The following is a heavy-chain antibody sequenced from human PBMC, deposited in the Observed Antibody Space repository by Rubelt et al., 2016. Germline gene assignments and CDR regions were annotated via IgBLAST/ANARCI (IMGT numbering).Heavy chain of an antibody. V-gene: IGHV3-48*02. CDR1: GFTFSSYS. J-gene: IGHJ6*02. CDR2: ISSSSSTI. CDR3: ARENNWIKNGMDV. Sequence: EVQLVESGGGLVQPGRSLRLSCAASGFTFSSYSMNWVRQAPGKGLEWVSYISSSSSTIYYADSVKGRFTISRDNAKNSLYRQMNSRGDEDTAVYYCARENNWIKNGMDVWGQGTTVTVSS. D-gene: IGHD1/OR15-1a*01.